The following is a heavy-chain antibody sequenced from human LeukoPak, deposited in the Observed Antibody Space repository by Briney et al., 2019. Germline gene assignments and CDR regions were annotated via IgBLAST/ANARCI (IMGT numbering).Heavy chain of an antibody. Sequence: ASVKVSCKASGYTLTSYGVSWVRQAPGQGLEWMGWISAYNGNTNYAQKLQGRVTMTTDTSTSTAYMELRSLRSDDTAVYYCARDRDGYNPEGAFDIWGRGTMVTVSS. CDR2: ISAYNGNT. J-gene: IGHJ3*02. CDR1: GYTLTSYG. D-gene: IGHD5-24*01. V-gene: IGHV1-18*01. CDR3: ARDRDGYNPEGAFDI.